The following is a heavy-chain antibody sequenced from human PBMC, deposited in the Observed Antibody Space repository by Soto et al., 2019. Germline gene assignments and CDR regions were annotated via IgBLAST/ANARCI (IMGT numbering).Heavy chain of an antibody. V-gene: IGHV4-59*01. CDR2: IYYSGST. D-gene: IGHD5-12*01. CDR1: GCSISSDY. J-gene: IGHJ4*02. Sequence: PSETLSLTCTVSGCSISSDYVSWIRQPPGKGLEWIGYIYYSGSTNYNPSLKSRVTISVDTSKNQFSLKLSSVTAADTAVYYCARGRGYAYYWGQGTLVTVSS. CDR3: ARGRGYAYY.